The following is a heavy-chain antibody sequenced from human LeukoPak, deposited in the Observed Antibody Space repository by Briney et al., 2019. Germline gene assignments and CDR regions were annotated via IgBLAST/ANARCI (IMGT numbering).Heavy chain of an antibody. Sequence: SETLSLTCTVSGGSISSYYWSWIRQPPGKGLEWIGYIYYSGSTNYNPSLKSRVTISVDTSKNQFSLKLSSVTAADTAVYYCARGLTTPYWYFDLWGRGTLVTVSS. D-gene: IGHD4-11*01. CDR3: ARGLTTPYWYFDL. CDR2: IYYSGST. CDR1: GGSISSYY. J-gene: IGHJ2*01. V-gene: IGHV4-59*12.